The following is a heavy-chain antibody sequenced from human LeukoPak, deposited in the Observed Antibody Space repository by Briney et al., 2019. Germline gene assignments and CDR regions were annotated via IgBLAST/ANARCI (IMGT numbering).Heavy chain of an antibody. CDR2: ISSSSSYI. CDR1: GFTFSSYS. V-gene: IGHV3-21*01. J-gene: IGHJ6*02. D-gene: IGHD6-13*01. CDR3: AREPPSSWTGGYYYYGMDV. Sequence: PGGSLRLSCAASGFTFSSYSMNWVRQAPGKGLEWVSSISSSSSYIYYADSVKGRFTISRDNAKNSLYLQMNSLRAEDTAVYYCAREPPSSWTGGYYYYGMDVWGQGTTVTVSS.